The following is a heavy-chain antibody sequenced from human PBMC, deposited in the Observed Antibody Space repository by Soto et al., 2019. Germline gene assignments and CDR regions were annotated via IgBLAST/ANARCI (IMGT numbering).Heavy chain of an antibody. J-gene: IGHJ6*02. CDR3: ATLYYCGMEV. CDR1: GYSSTSYL. V-gene: IGHV5-10-1*01. CDR2: IDPSDSST. Sequence: VAAQKISGDCSGYSSTSYLISLVHKLPEKGLEWMGRIDPSDSSTNYSPSFPGHATISADTAISTAYLQCSSLTPAAPAMYYCATLYYCGMEVWGQGTTVTVSS.